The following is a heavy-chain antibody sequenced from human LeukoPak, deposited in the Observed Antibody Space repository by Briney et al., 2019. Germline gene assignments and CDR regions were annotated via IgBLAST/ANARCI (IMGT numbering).Heavy chain of an antibody. Sequence: SETLSLTCTVSGGSISSSSYYWGWIRQPPGKGLEWIGSIYYSGSTYYNPSLKSRVTISVDTSKNQFSLKLSSVTAADTAVYECARPGIPFLEWLSRGVYWGQGTLVTVSS. CDR2: IYYSGST. CDR3: ARPGIPFLEWLSRGVY. V-gene: IGHV4-39*01. CDR1: GGSISSSSYY. D-gene: IGHD3-3*02. J-gene: IGHJ4*02.